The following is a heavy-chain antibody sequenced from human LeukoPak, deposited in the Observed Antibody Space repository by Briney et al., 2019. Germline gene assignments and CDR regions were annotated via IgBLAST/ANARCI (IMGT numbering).Heavy chain of an antibody. J-gene: IGHJ4*02. CDR2: IYTSGTT. V-gene: IGHV4-61*02. Sequence: SETLSLTCTVSGDSISSSSYYWSWIRQPAGKGLEWIGRIYTSGTTNYNPSLKSRVTISVDTSKNQVSLKLSSVTAADTAVYYCARGIPGFTGLFYFDYWGQGTLVTVSS. CDR1: GDSISSSSYY. CDR3: ARGIPGFTGLFYFDY.